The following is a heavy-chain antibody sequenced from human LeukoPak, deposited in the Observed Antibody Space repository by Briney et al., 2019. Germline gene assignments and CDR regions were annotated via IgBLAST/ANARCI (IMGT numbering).Heavy chain of an antibody. CDR2: ILYDGSNK. V-gene: IGHV3-30-3*01. CDR1: GFTFSSYA. CDR3: ARVDCSSTSCSAGFDY. D-gene: IGHD2-2*01. Sequence: GGSVRLSCAASGFTFSSYAMHWVRQAPGKGLEWVAVILYDGSNKYYADSVKGRFTISRDNSKNTLYLQMNSLRAEDTAVYYCARVDCSSTSCSAGFDYWGQGTLVTVSS. J-gene: IGHJ4*02.